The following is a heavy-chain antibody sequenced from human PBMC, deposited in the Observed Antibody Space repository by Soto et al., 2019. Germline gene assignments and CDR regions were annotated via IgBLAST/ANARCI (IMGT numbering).Heavy chain of an antibody. CDR3: ARGAIFGPFPAY. CDR2: IYYSGST. D-gene: IGHD3-3*01. Sequence: KPSETLSLTCTVSGGSISSYYWSWIRQPPGKGLEWIGYIYYSGSTNYNPSLKSRVTISVDTSKNQFSLKLSSVTAADTAVYYCARGAIFGPFPAYWGQGTLVTVSS. CDR1: GGSISSYY. J-gene: IGHJ4*02. V-gene: IGHV4-59*01.